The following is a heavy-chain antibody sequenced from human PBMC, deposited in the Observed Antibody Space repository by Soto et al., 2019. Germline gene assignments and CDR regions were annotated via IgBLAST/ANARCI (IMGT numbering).Heavy chain of an antibody. CDR3: ARSQGSSTSLEIYYYYYYGMDV. D-gene: IGHD2-2*01. CDR2: MIAISGTA. CDR1: GGTFSSYA. Sequence: QVQLVQSGAEVKKPGSSVKVSCKASGGTFSSYAISWVRQAPGQGLEWRGGMIAISGTAHYAQKFQGRVTITADDSTSTAYMELSSLRSEDTAVYYCARSQGSSTSLEIYYYYYYGMDVWGQGTTVTVSS. V-gene: IGHV1-69*01. J-gene: IGHJ6*02.